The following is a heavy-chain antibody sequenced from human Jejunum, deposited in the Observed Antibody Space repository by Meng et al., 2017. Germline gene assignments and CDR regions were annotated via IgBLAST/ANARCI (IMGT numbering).Heavy chain of an antibody. CDR3: ARDAYPRSMWSEFDY. Sequence: GESLKISCSASGFTFSAYEMIWVRQAPGKGLEWLSYISRDGSSIWYADSVKGRFTISRDNGENSLYLQMNSLRAEDTAVYYCARDAYPRSMWSEFDYWGQGTLVTVSS. V-gene: IGHV3-48*03. J-gene: IGHJ4*02. D-gene: IGHD2-21*01. CDR2: ISRDGSSI. CDR1: GFTFSAYE.